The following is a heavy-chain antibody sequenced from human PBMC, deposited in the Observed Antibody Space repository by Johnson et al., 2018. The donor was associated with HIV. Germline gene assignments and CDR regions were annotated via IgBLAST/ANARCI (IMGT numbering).Heavy chain of an antibody. Sequence: QVQLVESGGGVVQPGGSLRLSCAASGFTFSTHGMNWVRQAPGRGLEWVAVISYDGRNKDYADSVKGRCTISRDNSKNTLFLQMNSLRPEDTAVYHCARERDDSSGYYYHDAFDIWGQGTMVTVSS. J-gene: IGHJ3*02. V-gene: IGHV3-30*19. CDR1: GFTFSTHG. CDR2: ISYDGRNK. D-gene: IGHD3-22*01. CDR3: ARERDDSSGYYYHDAFDI.